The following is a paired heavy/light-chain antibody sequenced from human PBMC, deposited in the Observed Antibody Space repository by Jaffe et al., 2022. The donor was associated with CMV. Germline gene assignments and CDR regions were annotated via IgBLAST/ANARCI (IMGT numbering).Heavy chain of an antibody. CDR2: VDYSGNT. CDR1: GGSIYVGGFY. D-gene: IGHD1-26*01. V-gene: IGHV4-39*01. J-gene: IGHJ4*02. Sequence: QLQLQESGPGLVKPSETVSLNCTVSGGSIYVGGFYWGWIRQPPGKGLEWIGNVDYSGNTYYNPSLKSRVTISVVTSKNQFSLKLNSVTAADTAVYYCARTGWELLPDYWGQGTLVTVSS. CDR3: ARTGWELLPDY.
Light chain of an antibody. V-gene: IGLV2-18*02. CDR3: SSYTSSSSHVV. Sequence: QSALTQPPSVSGSPGQSVTISCTGSSSDVGTYDRVSWYQQPPGTAPKLMIYEVSNRPSGVPHRFSGSKSGNTASLTISGLQAEDEADYYCSSYTSSSSHVVFGGGTKLTVL. J-gene: IGLJ2*01. CDR1: SSDVGTYDR. CDR2: EVS.